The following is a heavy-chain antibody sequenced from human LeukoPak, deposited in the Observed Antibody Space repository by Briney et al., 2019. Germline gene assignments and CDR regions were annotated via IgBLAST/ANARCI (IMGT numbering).Heavy chain of an antibody. CDR2: IIPIFGTA. CDR3: ARDLGYYYDSSASTAFDY. Sequence: GASVKVSCKASGGTFSSYAISWVRQAPGQGLEWMGGIIPIFGTANYARKFQSRVTITADESTSTAYMELSSLRSEDTAVYYCARDLGYYYDSSASTAFDYWGQGTLVTVSS. J-gene: IGHJ4*02. D-gene: IGHD3-22*01. V-gene: IGHV1-69*13. CDR1: GGTFSSYA.